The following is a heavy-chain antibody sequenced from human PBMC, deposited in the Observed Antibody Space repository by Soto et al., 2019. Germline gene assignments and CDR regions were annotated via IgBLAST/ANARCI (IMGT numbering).Heavy chain of an antibody. V-gene: IGHV3-30-3*01. CDR2: ISYDGSNK. J-gene: IGHJ2*01. D-gene: IGHD4-4*01. CDR3: ARPLWRDDYNCGYFDL. Sequence: QVKLVESGGGVVQPGRSLRLSCAASGFTFSSYAMHWVRQAPGKGLEWVEVISYDGSNKYYTDSVKGQFTISRDNSKNTLYLQMNSLRAEDTAVYYFARPLWRDDYNCGYFDLWGRGTLVTVSS. CDR1: GFTFSSYA.